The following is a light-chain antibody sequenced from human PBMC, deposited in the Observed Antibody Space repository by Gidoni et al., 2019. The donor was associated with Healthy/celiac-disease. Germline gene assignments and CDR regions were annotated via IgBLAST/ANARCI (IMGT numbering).Light chain of an antibody. CDR1: QSVSSN. V-gene: IGKV3-15*01. J-gene: IGKJ4*01. CDR2: GAS. Sequence: EIVMTQSPATLSVSPGERATLSCRASQSVSSNLAWYQQKPGQAPRLLIYGASTRATGIPARFSGRGSGTEFTLTISSLQSEDFAVYYCQQYNNWPRGLTFGGGTKVEIK. CDR3: QQYNNWPRGLT.